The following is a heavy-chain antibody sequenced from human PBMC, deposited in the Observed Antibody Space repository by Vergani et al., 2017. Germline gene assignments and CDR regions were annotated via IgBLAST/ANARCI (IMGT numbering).Heavy chain of an antibody. V-gene: IGHV3-23*01. J-gene: IGHJ6*02. Sequence: EVQLLESGGDLVQPGGSLRLSCAASGFTFNHYAMNWVRQAPGKGLEWVSGISGSGGSTYYAGSVKGRFTISRCSSKNTLYLQMNSLSAGDTAVYYCAKANPRNRGYDYFYYYHAMDVWGQGTTVTVSS. D-gene: IGHD5-12*01. CDR2: ISGSGGST. CDR3: AKANPRNRGYDYFYYYHAMDV. CDR1: GFTFNHYA.